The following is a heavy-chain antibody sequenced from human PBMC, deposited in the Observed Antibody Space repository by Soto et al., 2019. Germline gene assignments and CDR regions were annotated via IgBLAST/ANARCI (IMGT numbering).Heavy chain of an antibody. CDR3: ASRTKQNSAISGNCGGDCSHNWFDP. Sequence: SETLSLTCAVYGGSFSGYYWSWIRQPPGKGLEWIGEINHSGSTNYNPSLKSRVTISVDTSKNQFSLKLSSVTAADTAVYYCASRTKQNSAISGNCGGDCSHNWFDPWGQGTLVTVSS. D-gene: IGHD2-21*02. CDR1: GGSFSGYY. J-gene: IGHJ5*02. CDR2: INHSGST. V-gene: IGHV4-34*01.